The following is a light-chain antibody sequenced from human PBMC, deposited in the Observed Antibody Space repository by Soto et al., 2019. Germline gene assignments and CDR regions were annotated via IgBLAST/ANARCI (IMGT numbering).Light chain of an antibody. CDR2: RNN. V-gene: IGLV1-47*01. Sequence: QSVLTQPPSASGTPGQRVTISGSGSRSNIGSNYVYWYKQLPGTAPKLLIYRNNQRPSGVPDRFSGSKSGTSASLAISGLRSEDEADYYCAAWDDSLSGPWVFGGGTKLTDL. J-gene: IGLJ3*02. CDR1: RSNIGSNY. CDR3: AAWDDSLSGPWV.